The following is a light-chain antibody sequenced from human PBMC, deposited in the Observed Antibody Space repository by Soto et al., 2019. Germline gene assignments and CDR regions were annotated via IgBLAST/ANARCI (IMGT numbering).Light chain of an antibody. CDR2: AAS. J-gene: IGKJ5*01. CDR3: QQSYITPIT. CDR1: QSITKS. Sequence: DIQMTQSPSSLSASVGDTITVTCRANQSITKSLNWYQKKPGAAPRLLIRAASGLHSGVPSRFSGSGSGTDFTLTISGLEPDDLATYYCQQSYITPITFGQGTRLEIK. V-gene: IGKV1-39*01.